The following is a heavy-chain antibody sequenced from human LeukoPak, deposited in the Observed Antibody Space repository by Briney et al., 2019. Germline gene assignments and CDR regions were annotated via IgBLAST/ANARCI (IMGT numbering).Heavy chain of an antibody. CDR2: ISSGSSTI. D-gene: IGHD6-13*01. CDR1: GFTFSSYS. Sequence: GGSLRLSCAASGFTFSSYSMNWVRQAPGKGLEWVSYISSGSSTIYYADSVKGRFTISRDDAKNSLYLQMNSLRAEDTAVYYCARGRYASSWYCDYWGQGTLATVSS. V-gene: IGHV3-48*04. J-gene: IGHJ4*02. CDR3: ARGRYASSWYCDY.